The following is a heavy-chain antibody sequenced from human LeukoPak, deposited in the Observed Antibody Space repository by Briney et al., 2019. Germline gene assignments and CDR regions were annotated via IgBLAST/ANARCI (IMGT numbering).Heavy chain of an antibody. CDR3: ANPDYGGNSGDY. CDR1: GFTFSSYG. J-gene: IGHJ4*02. V-gene: IGHV3-30*02. D-gene: IGHD4-23*01. Sequence: GRSLRLSCAASGFTFSSYGMHWVRQAPGKGLEWVAFIRYDGSNKYYADSVKGRFTISRDNSKNTLYLQMNSLRAEDTAVYYCANPDYGGNSGDYWGQGTLVTVSS. CDR2: IRYDGSNK.